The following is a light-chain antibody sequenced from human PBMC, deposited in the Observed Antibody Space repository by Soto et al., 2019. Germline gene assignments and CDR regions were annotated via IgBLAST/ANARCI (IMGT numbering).Light chain of an antibody. J-gene: IGLJ1*01. V-gene: IGLV2-23*01. Sequence: QSALTQPPSASGSPGQSVAISCTGTSSTVGGFNVVSWYQQHPGKAPKVIIYEGIKRPSGVSNRFSGSNSGSTASLTISGLQAEDEADYYCCSYAGATTYVFGTGTKVTVL. CDR2: EGI. CDR3: CSYAGATTYV. CDR1: SSTVGGFNV.